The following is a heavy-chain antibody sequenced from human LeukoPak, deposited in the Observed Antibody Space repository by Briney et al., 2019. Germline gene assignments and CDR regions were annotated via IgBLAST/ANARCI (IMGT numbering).Heavy chain of an antibody. Sequence: GGSLRLSCAASGFTFGSYAMPWVRQAPGKGLEWVAVISYDGSNKYYADSVKGRFTIFRDNSKNTLYLQMNSLRAEDTAVYYCARDRLVVVVVDAFDIWGQGTMVTVSS. V-gene: IGHV3-30-3*01. D-gene: IGHD2-15*01. CDR3: ARDRLVVVVVDAFDI. J-gene: IGHJ3*02. CDR1: GFTFGSYA. CDR2: ISYDGSNK.